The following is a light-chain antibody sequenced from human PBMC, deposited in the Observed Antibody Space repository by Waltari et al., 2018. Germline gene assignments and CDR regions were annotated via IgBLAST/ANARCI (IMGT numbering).Light chain of an antibody. CDR2: DVN. V-gene: IGLV2-14*01. Sequence: QSSLPPPSSVSGSPGQSLTISCTGTRSDIGTYHYLTWYQQYPGKAPKLMIYDVNKRPSGVSDRFSGSKSGNTASLTISGLQAEDEADYYCCSYTRSSTYVFGTGTQVTVL. J-gene: IGLJ1*01. CDR1: RSDIGTYHY. CDR3: CSYTRSSTYV.